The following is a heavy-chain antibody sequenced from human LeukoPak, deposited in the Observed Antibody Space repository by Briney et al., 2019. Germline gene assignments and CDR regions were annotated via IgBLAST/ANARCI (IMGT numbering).Heavy chain of an antibody. V-gene: IGHV1-69*05. D-gene: IGHD3-10*01. CDR1: GGTFSSYA. CDR2: IIPIFGTA. J-gene: IGHJ4*02. Sequence: EASVKVSCKASGGTFSSYATSWVRQAPGQGLEWMGGIIPIFGTANYAQKFQGRVTITTDESTSTAYMELSSLRSEDTAVYYCAKDDYYGSGSPDYYFDYWGQGTLVTVSS. CDR3: AKDDYYGSGSPDYYFDY.